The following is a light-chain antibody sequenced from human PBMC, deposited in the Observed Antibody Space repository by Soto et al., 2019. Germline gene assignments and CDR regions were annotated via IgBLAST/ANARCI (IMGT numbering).Light chain of an antibody. CDR2: DAS. CDR1: QSISTW. CDR3: QQYNSYPYT. V-gene: IGKV1-5*01. J-gene: IGKJ2*01. Sequence: DIQMTQSPSTVSASVGDAVTITCRASQSISTWLAWYPQKPGKAPNLLIYDASTLESGGPSGFSGSGSGTEFTLTSSILQPDDSATYYFQQYNSYPYTFGQGTKLEIK.